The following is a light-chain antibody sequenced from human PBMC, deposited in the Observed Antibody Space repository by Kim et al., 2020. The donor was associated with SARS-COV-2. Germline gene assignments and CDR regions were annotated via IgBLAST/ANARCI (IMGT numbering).Light chain of an antibody. V-gene: IGLV3-21*04. Sequence: APGKTASITGAGDNIESKSVHWYQQKPGQAPVLVISYDSDRPSGIPERLSGSNSDNTATLTISEVEAGDEADYYCQVWDSSSVHRVFGGGTQLTVL. J-gene: IGLJ2*01. CDR3: QVWDSSSVHRV. CDR2: YDS. CDR1: NIESKS.